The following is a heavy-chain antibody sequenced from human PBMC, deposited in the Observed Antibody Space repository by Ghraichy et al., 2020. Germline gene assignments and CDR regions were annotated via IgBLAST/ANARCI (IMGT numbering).Heavy chain of an antibody. J-gene: IGHJ4*02. D-gene: IGHD4-17*01. CDR1: GFTFSVYV. CDR3: AKDDYDSELDY. V-gene: IGHV3-30*18. Sequence: LRLSCAASGFTFSVYVMHWVRQAPGKGLEWVTVISRDGSKVYYADSVKGRFTSSRDNSKNTLYLQMNSLTAEDTAVYYCAKDDYDSELDYWGQGALVTVSS. CDR2: ISRDGSKV.